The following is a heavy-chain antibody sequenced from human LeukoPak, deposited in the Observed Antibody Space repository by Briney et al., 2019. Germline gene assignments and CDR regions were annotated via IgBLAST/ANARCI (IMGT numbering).Heavy chain of an antibody. CDR3: ARSPTSWYFDY. Sequence: GESLRLSCAASGFTFSGSGMHWVRQAPGKGLEWVAFIRYHGSDKYYADSVKGRFTISRDNSKNTLYLQMNSLRPEDTSVYFCARSPTSWYFDYWGRGTLVTVSS. CDR2: IRYHGSDK. D-gene: IGHD2-2*01. V-gene: IGHV3-30*02. J-gene: IGHJ4*02. CDR1: GFTFSGSG.